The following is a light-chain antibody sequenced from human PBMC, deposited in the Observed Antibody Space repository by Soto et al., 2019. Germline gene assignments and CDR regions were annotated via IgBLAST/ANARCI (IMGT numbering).Light chain of an antibody. Sequence: DIHMTQSPSTLSASVGDRVTITCPASQSISSWLAWYQQKPGKAPNLLIYKTSSLESGVPSRFSGSGSGTEFTLTISSLQPDDFATYYCQHYNDYSWTFGQGTKVEIK. V-gene: IGKV1-5*03. CDR1: QSISSW. CDR2: KTS. J-gene: IGKJ1*01. CDR3: QHYNDYSWT.